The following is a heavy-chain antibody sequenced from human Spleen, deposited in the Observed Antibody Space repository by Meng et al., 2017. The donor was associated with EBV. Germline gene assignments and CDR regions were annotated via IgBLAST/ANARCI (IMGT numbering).Heavy chain of an antibody. CDR3: AREGDYYDSSGYKRLDY. V-gene: IGHV4-39*07. D-gene: IGHD3-22*01. CDR2: SHHGGTT. CDR1: GGSISSSGYY. Sequence: LPLQESGAGLVKPSETLSLNCTVSGGSISSSGYYWGWVRQAPGKGLEWIGTSHHGGTTYYNPSLESRLTISVDSSKNQLSLKLTYVTAADTAVYYCAREGDYYDSSGYKRLDYWGQGTLVTVSS. J-gene: IGHJ4*02.